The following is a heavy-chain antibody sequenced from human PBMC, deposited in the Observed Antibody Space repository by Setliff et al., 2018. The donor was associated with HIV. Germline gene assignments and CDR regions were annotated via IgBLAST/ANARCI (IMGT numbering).Heavy chain of an antibody. CDR3: ARDLGAVAGYYFDY. CDR2: IYTSGST. V-gene: IGHV4-61*02. J-gene: IGHJ4*02. CDR1: GGSISSGSYY. D-gene: IGHD6-19*01. Sequence: PSETLSLTCTVSGGSISSGSYYWSWIRQPAGKGLEWIWRIYTSGSTNYNPSLKSRVTISVDTSKNQFSLKLSSVTAADTAVYYCARDLGAVAGYYFDYWGQGTLVTVSS.